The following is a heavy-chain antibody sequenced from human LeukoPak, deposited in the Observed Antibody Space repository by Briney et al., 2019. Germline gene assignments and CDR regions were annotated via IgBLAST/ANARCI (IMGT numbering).Heavy chain of an antibody. CDR1: GGSLTGYY. J-gene: IGHJ4*02. CDR3: ARSNSYGPGTHYLHH. D-gene: IGHD3-10*01. Sequence: SETLSLTCDVSGGSLTGYYWSWVRQPPGKGLEWIGEINRDGSSYNNPSLKSRVTISINTSKNQFSLRLSSVTAADTGVYYCARSNSYGPGTHYLHHWGQGTLVTVSS. CDR2: INRDGSS. V-gene: IGHV4-34*01.